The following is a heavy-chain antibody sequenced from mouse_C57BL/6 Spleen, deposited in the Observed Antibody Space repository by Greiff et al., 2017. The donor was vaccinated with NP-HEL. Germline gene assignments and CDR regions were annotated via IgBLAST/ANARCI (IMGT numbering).Heavy chain of an antibody. CDR3: VRDLVGYYDYYAMDY. J-gene: IGHJ4*01. D-gene: IGHD2-3*01. CDR1: GFTFNTYA. V-gene: IGHV10-3*01. CDR2: IRSKSSNYAT. Sequence: EVQRVESGGGLVQPKGSLKLSCAASGFTFNTYAMHWVRQAPGKGLEWVARIRSKSSNYATYYADSVKDRFTISRDDSQSMLYLQMNNLKTEDTAMYYCVRDLVGYYDYYAMDYWGQGTSVTVSS.